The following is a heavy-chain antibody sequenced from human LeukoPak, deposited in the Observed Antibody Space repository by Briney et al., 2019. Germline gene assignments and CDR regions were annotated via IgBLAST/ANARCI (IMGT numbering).Heavy chain of an antibody. CDR2: ITGNSAET. J-gene: IGHJ4*02. V-gene: IGHV3-23*01. CDR3: AKDALHLWGGYSDY. D-gene: IGHD3-16*01. Sequence: GGSLRLSCAASGFTFSSCGMSWVRQAPGKGLEWVSGITGNSAETRYAGSVRGRFTISRDNSKNMVYLQMNSLRAEDTAVYYCAKDALHLWGGYSDYWGQGTPVTVSS. CDR1: GFTFSSCG.